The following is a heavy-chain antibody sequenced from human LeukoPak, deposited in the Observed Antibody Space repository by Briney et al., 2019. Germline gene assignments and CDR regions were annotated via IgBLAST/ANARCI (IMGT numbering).Heavy chain of an antibody. Sequence: GGSLRLSCAASGFTFSSYAMSWVRQAPGKGLEWVSAISGSGGSTYYADSVKGRFTISRDNSKNTLYLQMNSLRAEDTAVYYCAKDGYYYDSSGYSNYFDYWGQGTLVTVSS. J-gene: IGHJ4*02. D-gene: IGHD3-22*01. V-gene: IGHV3-23*01. CDR2: ISGSGGST. CDR1: GFTFSSYA. CDR3: AKDGYYYDSSGYSNYFDY.